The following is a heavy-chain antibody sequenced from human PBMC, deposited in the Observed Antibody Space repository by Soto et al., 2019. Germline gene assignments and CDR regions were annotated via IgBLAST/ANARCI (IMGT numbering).Heavy chain of an antibody. CDR2: ISSSSSYI. D-gene: IGHD6-13*01. J-gene: IGHJ4*02. V-gene: IGHV3-21*04. Sequence: GGSLRLSCAASGFTFSPYAMNWVRQAPGKGLEWVSSISSSSSYIYYADSVKGRFTISRDNAKNSLYLQMNSLRVEDTAVYYCAKGYIAAGTSICFDYWGQGTLVT. CDR1: GFTFSPYA. CDR3: AKGYIAAGTSICFDY.